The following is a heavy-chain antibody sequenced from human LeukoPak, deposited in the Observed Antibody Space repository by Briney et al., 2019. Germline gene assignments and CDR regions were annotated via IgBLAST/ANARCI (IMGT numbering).Heavy chain of an antibody. D-gene: IGHD2-2*01. V-gene: IGHV4-34*01. CDR2: INHSGST. CDR3: ARPGYCSSTSCYESGMDV. J-gene: IGHJ6*02. CDR1: GGSFSGYY. Sequence: SETLSLTCAVYGGSFSGYYWSWIRQPPGKGLEWIGEINHSGSTNYNPSLKSRVTISVDTSKNQFSLKLSSVTAADTAVYYCARPGYCSSTSCYESGMDVWGQGTTDTVSS.